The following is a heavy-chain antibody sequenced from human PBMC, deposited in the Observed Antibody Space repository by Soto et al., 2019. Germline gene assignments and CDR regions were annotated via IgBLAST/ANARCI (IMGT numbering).Heavy chain of an antibody. CDR1: GGSISSSDYY. V-gene: IGHV4-31*03. D-gene: IGHD6-19*01. Sequence: QVQLQESGPGLVKPSQTLSLTCTVSGGSISSSDYYWSWIRQHPGKGLEWIGYIYYSGSAYYNPSLKSRVTISVDTCKNPFSLKVTSVTAADTAVYYCAREVSPNSRGWDTVLVGWFDRWGQGTLVPVSS. J-gene: IGHJ5*02. CDR2: IYYSGSA. CDR3: AREVSPNSRGWDTVLVGWFDR.